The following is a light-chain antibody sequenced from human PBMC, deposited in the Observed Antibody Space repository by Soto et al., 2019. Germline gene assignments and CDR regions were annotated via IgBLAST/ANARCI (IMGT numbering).Light chain of an antibody. CDR2: KAS. Sequence: DIQMTQSPSTLSASVGDRDSITCRASQSISSWLAWYQQKPGKAPKLLIYKASSLESGVPSRFSGSGSVTEFTLTISSLQPDDFATYYCQQYNTFGQGTKVDIK. CDR3: QQYNT. J-gene: IGKJ1*01. V-gene: IGKV1-5*03. CDR1: QSISSW.